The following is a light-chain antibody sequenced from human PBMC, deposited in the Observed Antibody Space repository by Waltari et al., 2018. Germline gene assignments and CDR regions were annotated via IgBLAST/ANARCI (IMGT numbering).Light chain of an antibody. Sequence: QSALTQPRSVSGSPGQSVTISCTGTSSDVGGYNYVSWYQHHPGNAPKLIIYDVTKRPAGVPDHVSASKSDNTASLTISGLQAEDEADYYCCSYAGSITFWVFGGGTKLTVL. CDR3: CSYAGSITFWV. J-gene: IGLJ3*02. V-gene: IGLV2-11*01. CDR2: DVT. CDR1: SSDVGGYNY.